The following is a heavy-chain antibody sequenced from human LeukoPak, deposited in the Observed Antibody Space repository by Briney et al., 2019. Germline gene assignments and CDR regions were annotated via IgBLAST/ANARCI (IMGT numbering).Heavy chain of an antibody. CDR2: INHSGTT. J-gene: IGHJ4*02. V-gene: IGHV4-34*01. Sequence: SETLSLTCAAYGGSFSGYYWSWIRQPPGKGLEWIGEINHSGTTNYNPSLKSRVTISVDTSKNQFSLRLNSVTAADTAVYYCARSPINIVATIRFDYWGQGTLVTVSS. D-gene: IGHD5-12*01. CDR1: GGSFSGYY. CDR3: ARSPINIVATIRFDY.